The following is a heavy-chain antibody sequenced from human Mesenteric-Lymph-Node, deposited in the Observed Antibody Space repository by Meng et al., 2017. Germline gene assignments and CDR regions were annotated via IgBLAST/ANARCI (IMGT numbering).Heavy chain of an antibody. CDR1: GFAFSSYE. Sequence: GESLKISCAVSGFAFSSYEMNWVRQAPGKGLEWVSYISSSGSTIYYADSVKGRFTISRDNSKNTLYLQMNSLRAEDTAIYFCTKRICTGGACCGFDYWGQGTLVTVSS. D-gene: IGHD2-8*02. CDR2: ISSSGSTI. V-gene: IGHV3-48*03. CDR3: TKRICTGGACCGFDY. J-gene: IGHJ4*02.